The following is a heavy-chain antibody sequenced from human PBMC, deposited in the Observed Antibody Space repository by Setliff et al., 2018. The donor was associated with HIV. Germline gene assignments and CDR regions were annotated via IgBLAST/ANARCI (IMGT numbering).Heavy chain of an antibody. CDR1: GGSISSSIYY. CDR3: ARHDTEYSSYPIDY. D-gene: IGHD6-6*01. V-gene: IGHV4-39*01. CDR2: IYYSGSTYYYGGST. J-gene: IGHJ4*02. Sequence: SETLSLTCTVSGGSISSSIYYWGWIRQTPGKGLEWIGFIYYSGSTYYYGGSTYYNPSLKSRVTISVDTSKNQFSLKLSSVTAADTAVYYCARHDTEYSSYPIDYWGQGNLVTV.